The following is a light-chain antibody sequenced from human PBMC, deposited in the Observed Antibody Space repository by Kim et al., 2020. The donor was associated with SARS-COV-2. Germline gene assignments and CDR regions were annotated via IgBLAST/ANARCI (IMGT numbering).Light chain of an antibody. Sequence: PGERATLSCRASQSVSSSYLAWYQQQPGQAPSLLIYGASSRATGIPDRFSGSGSGTDFTLTISRLEPEDFAVYYCQQYGSSPPVTFGGGTKVDIK. CDR1: QSVSSSY. CDR2: GAS. V-gene: IGKV3-20*01. CDR3: QQYGSSPPVT. J-gene: IGKJ4*01.